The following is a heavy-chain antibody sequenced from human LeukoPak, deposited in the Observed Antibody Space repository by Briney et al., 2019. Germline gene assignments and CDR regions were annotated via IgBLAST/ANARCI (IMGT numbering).Heavy chain of an antibody. CDR3: ARAVGYDFWSGYEDNDY. Sequence: PGGSLRLSCAASGFTFSSYSMNWVRQAPGKGLEWVSSISSSSSYIYYADSVKGRFTISRDNAKNSLYLQMNSLRAEDTAVYYCARAVGYDFWSGYEDNDYWGQGTLVTVSS. CDR2: ISSSSSYI. J-gene: IGHJ4*02. D-gene: IGHD3-3*01. CDR1: GFTFSSYS. V-gene: IGHV3-21*01.